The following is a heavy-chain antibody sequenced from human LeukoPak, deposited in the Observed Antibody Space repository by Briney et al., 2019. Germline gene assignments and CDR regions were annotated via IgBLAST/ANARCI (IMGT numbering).Heavy chain of an antibody. V-gene: IGHV3-53*01. CDR1: GFTVSSNY. CDR3: AKESCSSRCNFDY. D-gene: IGHD2-2*01. CDR2: IYSGGST. Sequence: GGSLRLSCAASGFTVSSNYMSWVRQAPGKGLEWVSVIYSGGSTYYADSVKGRFTISRDNSENTLYLQMNSLRAEDTAVYYCAKESCSSRCNFDYWGQGTLVTVSS. J-gene: IGHJ4*02.